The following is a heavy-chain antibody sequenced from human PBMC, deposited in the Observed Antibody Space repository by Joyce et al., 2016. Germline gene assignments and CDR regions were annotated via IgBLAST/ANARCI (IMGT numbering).Heavy chain of an antibody. CDR1: GITFRSYG. V-gene: IGHV3-33*01. CDR3: AGERRDYYYYMDV. CDR2: IWDDGRNK. D-gene: IGHD1-1*01. Sequence: QAQLVESGGGVVQPGRSLTLSCAASGITFRSYGMHWVRQVPGKGLEWVAVIWDDGRNKFYADSVKGRFTISRDNSKNTLYLQMNSLRAEDTAVYYCAGERRDYYYYMDVWGKGTTVTVSS. J-gene: IGHJ6*03.